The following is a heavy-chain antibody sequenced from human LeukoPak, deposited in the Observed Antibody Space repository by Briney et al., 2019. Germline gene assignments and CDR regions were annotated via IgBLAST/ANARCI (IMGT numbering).Heavy chain of an antibody. J-gene: IGHJ5*02. V-gene: IGHV4-38-2*02. CDR3: ARDRRGVVVKDFNWFDP. CDR1: GYSISSGYY. Sequence: SETLSLTCTVSGYSISSGYYWGWIRQPPGKGLEWIGRIYTSGSTNYNPSLKSRVTMSVDTSKNQFSLKLSSVTAADTAVYYCARDRRGVVVKDFNWFDPWGQGTLVTVSS. D-gene: IGHD2-2*01. CDR2: IYTSGST.